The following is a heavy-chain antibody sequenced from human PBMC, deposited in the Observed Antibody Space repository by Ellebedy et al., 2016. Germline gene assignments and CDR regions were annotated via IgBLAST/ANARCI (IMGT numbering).Heavy chain of an antibody. CDR1: GFSLSTSGVG. Sequence: SGPTLVXPTQTLTLTCTFSGFSLSTSGVGVGWIRQPPGKALEWLALIYWNDDKRYSPSLKSRLTVTKDTSKNQVVLTMTNMDPVDTATYYCAQSSNLVGATLNWGQGTLVTVSS. CDR3: AQSSNLVGATLN. CDR2: IYWNDDK. J-gene: IGHJ4*02. V-gene: IGHV2-5*01. D-gene: IGHD1-26*01.